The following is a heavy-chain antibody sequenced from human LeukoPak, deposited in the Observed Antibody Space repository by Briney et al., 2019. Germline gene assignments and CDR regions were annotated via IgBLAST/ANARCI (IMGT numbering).Heavy chain of an antibody. V-gene: IGHV3-64*05. D-gene: IGHD6-6*01. CDR1: GFTFKSYA. J-gene: IGHJ4*02. CDR3: VKGLDYSSSQMDS. CDR2: INTNGANT. Sequence: GSLLLSCSASGFTFKSYAMHWVRQAPGKGLEYVSSINTNGANTYYADSVKGRFTISRANSRNTVYVQMNSLTPEDTAVYYCVKGLDYSSSQMDSWGQGTLVTVSS.